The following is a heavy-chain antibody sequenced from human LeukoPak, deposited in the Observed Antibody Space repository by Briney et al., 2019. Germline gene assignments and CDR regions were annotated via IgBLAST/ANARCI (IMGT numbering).Heavy chain of an antibody. Sequence: GGSLRLSCAASGFTFSSYSMNWVRQAPGKGLEWVSSISSSSSYIYYADSVKGRFTISRDNAKNSLYLQMNSLRAEDTALYYCAKAYEPLRGYSYGYTGDYFDYWGQGTLVTVSS. J-gene: IGHJ4*02. CDR2: ISSSSSYI. CDR1: GFTFSSYS. D-gene: IGHD5-18*01. V-gene: IGHV3-21*04. CDR3: AKAYEPLRGYSYGYTGDYFDY.